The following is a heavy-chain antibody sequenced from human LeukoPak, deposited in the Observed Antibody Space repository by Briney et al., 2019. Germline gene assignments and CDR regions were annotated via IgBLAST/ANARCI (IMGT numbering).Heavy chain of an antibody. V-gene: IGHV3-48*03. CDR1: GFTFSSYE. Sequence: GGSLRLSCAASGFTFSSYEMNWVRQAPGKGLEWVSYISSSGSTIYYADSVKGRFTISRDNAKNSLYLQMNSLRAEDTAVYYCARGLITRYFDWWGFAYWGQGTLVTVSS. CDR2: ISSSGSTI. J-gene: IGHJ4*02. D-gene: IGHD3-9*01. CDR3: ARGLITRYFDWWGFAY.